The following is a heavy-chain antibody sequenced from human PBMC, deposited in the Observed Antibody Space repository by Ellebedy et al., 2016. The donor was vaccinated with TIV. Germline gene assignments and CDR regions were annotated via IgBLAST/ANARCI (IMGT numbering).Heavy chain of an antibody. CDR2: SSGNGENT. CDR3: AKGFGRDYDFWSGFFDY. CDR1: GFTFHNYA. Sequence: GESLKISXVASGFTFHNYAMNWVRQAPGKGLEWVSTSSGNGENTYYADSVKGRFTISRDNSKNTLYLQMNSLRAEDTAVYYCAKGFGRDYDFWSGFFDYWGQGTLVTVSS. V-gene: IGHV3-23*01. J-gene: IGHJ4*02. D-gene: IGHD3-3*01.